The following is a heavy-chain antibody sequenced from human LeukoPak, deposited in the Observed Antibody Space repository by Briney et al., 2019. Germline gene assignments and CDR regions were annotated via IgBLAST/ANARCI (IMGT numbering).Heavy chain of an antibody. D-gene: IGHD7-27*01. CDR3: ARDPGVY. Sequence: GGSLRLSCAASGFTFSSYAMHWVRQAPGKGLEWVAVISYDGSNKYYADSVKGRFTISRDNSKNTLYLQMNSLRAEDTAVYYCARDPGVYWGQGTLVTVSS. CDR2: ISYDGSNK. V-gene: IGHV3-30-3*01. J-gene: IGHJ4*02. CDR1: GFTFSSYA.